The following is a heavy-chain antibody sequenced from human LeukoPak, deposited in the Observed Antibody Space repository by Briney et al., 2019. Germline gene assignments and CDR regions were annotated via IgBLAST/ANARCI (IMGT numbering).Heavy chain of an antibody. J-gene: IGHJ4*02. CDR1: GFTFSSYG. CDR3: ARGGSYSDY. CDR2: IRYDESIK. Sequence: PGGSLRLSCAASGFTFSSYGMHWVRQAPGKGLEWVAFIRYDESIKYYVDSVKGRFTISRDNSKNTLYLQMNSLRVEDTAVYYCARGGSYSDYWGQGTLVTVSS. D-gene: IGHD1-26*01. V-gene: IGHV3-30*02.